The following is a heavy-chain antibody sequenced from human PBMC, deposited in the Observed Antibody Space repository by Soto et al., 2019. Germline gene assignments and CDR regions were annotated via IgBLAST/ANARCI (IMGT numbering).Heavy chain of an antibody. CDR2: IDPSSGVT. J-gene: IGHJ3*02. D-gene: IGHD4-17*01. Sequence: QVQLVQSWAEVKKPGASVKVSCRSSGYTFTAYYIHWVRQAPGQGLEWMGWIDPSSGVTNFARRFQGRVTMTSDTSISTAYMELSRLTSADTAIYYCAKNLLVTTPDGFDIWGQGTMVTVSS. V-gene: IGHV1-2*02. CDR1: GYTFTAYY. CDR3: AKNLLVTTPDGFDI.